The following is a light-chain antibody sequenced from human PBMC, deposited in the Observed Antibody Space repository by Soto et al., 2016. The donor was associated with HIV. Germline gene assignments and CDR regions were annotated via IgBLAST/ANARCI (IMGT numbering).Light chain of an antibody. Sequence: SYELTQPPSVSVAPGKTARITCGGNYIGSKSVHWYQQKPGQAPVVVVYDDSDRPSGIPERFSGSNSGHTATLTISGVEAGDEADYYCQVWDSGSDLVVFGGGTKLTVL. CDR2: DDS. CDR1: YIGSKS. V-gene: IGLV3-21*01. CDR3: QVWDSGSDLVV. J-gene: IGLJ2*01.